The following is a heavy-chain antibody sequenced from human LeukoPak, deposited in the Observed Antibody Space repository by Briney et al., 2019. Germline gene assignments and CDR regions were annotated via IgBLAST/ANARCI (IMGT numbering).Heavy chain of an antibody. Sequence: KAGGSLRLSCAASGFTFSDYYMSWIRQAPGKGLEWVSSISSGSSTIYYADSVKGRFTISRDNAKNSLYLQMTSLRAEDTAVYYCARGSGKITIFGVPYWGQGTLVTVSS. V-gene: IGHV3-11*04. CDR3: ARGSGKITIFGVPY. CDR1: GFTFSDYY. CDR2: ISSGSSTI. J-gene: IGHJ4*02. D-gene: IGHD3-3*01.